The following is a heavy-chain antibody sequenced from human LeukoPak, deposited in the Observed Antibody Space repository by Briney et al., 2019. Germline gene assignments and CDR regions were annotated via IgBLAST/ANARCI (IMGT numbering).Heavy chain of an antibody. Sequence: PGGSLRLSCAASGFTFSDYYVSWIRQAPGKGLEWVSYISSSGSTIYYADSVKGRFTISRDNAKNSLYLQMNSLRAEDQAVYYCAVSQDLGVVIGGLHPWGQGTVVPVSS. CDR2: ISSSGSTI. V-gene: IGHV3-11*04. CDR3: AVSQDLGVVIGGLHP. D-gene: IGHD3-3*01. CDR1: GFTFSDYY. J-gene: IGHJ5*02.